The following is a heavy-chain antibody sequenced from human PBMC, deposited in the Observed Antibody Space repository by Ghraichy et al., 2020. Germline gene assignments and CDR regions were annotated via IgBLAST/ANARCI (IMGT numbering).Heavy chain of an antibody. J-gene: IGHJ6*02. Sequence: LRLSCTVSGASINNRGYYWNWIRQHPMKGLEWLGYISYSGNTDYNPSLGSRVTISVDMSKSQVSLRLLSVTAADTAVYFCARGGSGDYNIMTGRYYYALDAWGQGTTVTVSS. CDR3: ARGGSGDYNIMTGRYYYALDA. D-gene: IGHD3-9*01. V-gene: IGHV4-31*03. CDR1: GASINNRGYY. CDR2: ISYSGNT.